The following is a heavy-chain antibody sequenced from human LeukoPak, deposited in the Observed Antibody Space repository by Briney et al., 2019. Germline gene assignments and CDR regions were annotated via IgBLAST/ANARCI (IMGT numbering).Heavy chain of an antibody. CDR3: AEGVLPAAMSEFDY. J-gene: IGHJ4*02. Sequence: GGSLRLSCVVSGFTFSSYAMHWVRQAPGKGLEYVSAISSNGGSTYYANSVKGRFTISRDNSKNTLYLQMCSLRAEDMAVYYCAEGVLPAAMSEFDYWGQGTLVTVSS. CDR2: ISSNGGST. D-gene: IGHD2-2*01. CDR1: GFTFSSYA. V-gene: IGHV3-64*01.